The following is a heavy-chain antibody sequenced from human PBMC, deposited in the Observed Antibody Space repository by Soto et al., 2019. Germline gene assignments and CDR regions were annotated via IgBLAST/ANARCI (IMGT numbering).Heavy chain of an antibody. J-gene: IGHJ6*03. V-gene: IGHV1-69*02. D-gene: IGHD2-15*01. Sequence: GASVKVSCKASGGTFSSYTISWVRQAPGQGLEWMGRIIPILGIANYAQKFQGRVTITADKSTSTAYMELSSLRSEDTAVYYCASGVVVAATHYYYYYMDVWGKGTTVTVSS. CDR1: GGTFSSYT. CDR3: ASGVVVAATHYYYYYMDV. CDR2: IIPILGIA.